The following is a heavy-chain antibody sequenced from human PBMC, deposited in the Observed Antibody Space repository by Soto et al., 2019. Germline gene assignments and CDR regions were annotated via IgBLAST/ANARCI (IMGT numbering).Heavy chain of an antibody. Sequence: GESLKISCKGSGYSFTSYWIGWVRQMPGKGLEWMGIIYPGDSDTRYSPSFQGQVTISADKSISTAYLQWSSLKASDTAMYYCARDIVLVPAAMRPYYYGMDVWGQGTTVTVS. CDR2: IYPGDSDT. CDR3: ARDIVLVPAAMRPYYYGMDV. V-gene: IGHV5-51*01. CDR1: GYSFTSYW. J-gene: IGHJ6*02. D-gene: IGHD2-2*01.